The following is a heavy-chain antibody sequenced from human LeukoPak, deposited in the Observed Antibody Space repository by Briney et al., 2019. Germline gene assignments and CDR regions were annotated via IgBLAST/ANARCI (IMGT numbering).Heavy chain of an antibody. Sequence: GASVKVSCKVSGYTLTELSMHWVRQAPGKGLEWMGGFDPEDGETIYAQKFQGRVTMTEDTSTDTAYMELSSLRSEDTAVYYCATHLPYYYDSSYRDWGQGTLVTVSS. CDR3: ATHLPYYYDSSYRD. J-gene: IGHJ4*02. CDR2: FDPEDGET. V-gene: IGHV1-24*01. CDR1: GYTLTELS. D-gene: IGHD3-22*01.